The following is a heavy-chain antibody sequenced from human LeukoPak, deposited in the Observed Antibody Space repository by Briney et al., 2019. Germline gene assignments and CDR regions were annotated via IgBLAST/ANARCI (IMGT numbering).Heavy chain of an antibody. D-gene: IGHD2-15*01. V-gene: IGHV3-13*01. CDR1: GFTFSTYD. CDR2: IGPAGDT. CDR3: ARDHCSGGRCYIDY. Sequence: GGSLRLSCAASGFTFSTYDLHWARQATGKGLEWVSAIGPAGDTYYAGSVKGRFTISRENARNSLYLQMNSLRAGDTAVYYCARDHCSGGRCYIDYWGQGTLVTVSS. J-gene: IGHJ4*02.